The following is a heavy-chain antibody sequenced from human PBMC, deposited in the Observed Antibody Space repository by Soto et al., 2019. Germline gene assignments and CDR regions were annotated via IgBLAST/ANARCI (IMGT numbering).Heavy chain of an antibody. V-gene: IGHV4-34*01. J-gene: IGHJ4*02. CDR2: INHSGST. CDR1: GGSFSGYY. D-gene: IGHD2-15*01. CDR3: ARGRGGSCPTTDY. Sequence: SETLSLTCAVYGGSFSGYYWSWIRQPPGKGLEWIGEINHSGSTNYNPSLKSRVTISVDTSKNQFSLKLSSVTAADTAVYYCARGRGGSCPTTDYWGQGTLVTVSS.